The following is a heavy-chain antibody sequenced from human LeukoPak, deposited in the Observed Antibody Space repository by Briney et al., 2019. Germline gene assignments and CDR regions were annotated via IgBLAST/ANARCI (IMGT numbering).Heavy chain of an antibody. CDR2: MNPNSGNT. J-gene: IGHJ4*02. CDR1: GYTFTSYD. CDR3: ARVGANYDFWSGYYAGGYFDY. D-gene: IGHD3-3*01. V-gene: IGHV1-8*01. Sequence: ASVKISCKASGYTFTSYDINWVRQATGQGLEWMGWMNPNSGNTGYAQKFQGRVTMTRNTSISTAYMELSSLRPEDTAVYYCARVGANYDFWSGYYAGGYFDYWGQGTLVTVSS.